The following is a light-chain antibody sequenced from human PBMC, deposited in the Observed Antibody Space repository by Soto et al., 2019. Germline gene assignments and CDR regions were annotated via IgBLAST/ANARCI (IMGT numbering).Light chain of an antibody. CDR2: TAS. CDR3: QQVNGFPPWT. Sequence: DIQVTQSPSFLSASVGDEVSITCLSSQGIRTHLAWYQQKPGKAPKLLIYTASTLQSGVPSRFSGGGAGTEFTLTISSLQPEDFATYYCQQVNGFPPWTFGQGTKVDIK. V-gene: IGKV1-9*01. J-gene: IGKJ1*01. CDR1: QGIRTH.